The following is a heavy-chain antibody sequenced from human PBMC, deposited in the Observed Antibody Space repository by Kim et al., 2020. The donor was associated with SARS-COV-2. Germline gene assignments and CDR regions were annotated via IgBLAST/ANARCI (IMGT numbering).Heavy chain of an antibody. CDR1: GFTFDDYA. Sequence: GGSLRLSCAASGFTFDDYAMYWVRQAPGKGLEWVSGISWNSGSIGYADSVKGRFTISRDNAKNSLYLQMNSLRAEDTALYYCAKDGVTLGRSMDVWGQGTTVTVSS. CDR2: ISWNSGSI. J-gene: IGHJ6*02. D-gene: IGHD3-10*01. V-gene: IGHV3-9*01. CDR3: AKDGVTLGRSMDV.